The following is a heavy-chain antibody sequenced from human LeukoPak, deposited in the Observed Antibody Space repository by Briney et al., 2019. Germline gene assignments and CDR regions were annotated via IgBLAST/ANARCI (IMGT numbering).Heavy chain of an antibody. CDR1: GDYIDTSTYF. CDR2: MYYGGRT. D-gene: IGHD3-16*01. V-gene: IGHV4-39*01. CDR3: ARHKFGRGYYYYMDV. J-gene: IGHJ6*03. Sequence: SETLSLTCTVSGDYIDTSTYFWGWIRQSPGKGLEWIGNMYYGGRTYLNPSLKSRVTLSIDTSRSQLSLKLKPVTATDTAVYYCARHKFGRGYYYYMDVWGKGTTVSVSS.